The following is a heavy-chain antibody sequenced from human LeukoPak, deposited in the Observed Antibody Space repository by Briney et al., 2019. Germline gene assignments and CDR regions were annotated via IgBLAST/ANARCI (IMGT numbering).Heavy chain of an antibody. V-gene: IGHV3-21*01. D-gene: IGHD3-10*01. CDR3: ARVSGYGSWSYQYYYGMDV. CDR1: GFTFSSYS. J-gene: IGHJ6*02. CDR2: ISSSSSYI. Sequence: GGSLRLSCAASGFTFSSYSMNWVRQAPGKGLEWVSSISSSSSYIYYADSVKGRFTISRDNAKNSLYLQMNSLRAEDTAVYYCARVSGYGSWSYQYYYGMDVWGQGTTVTVSS.